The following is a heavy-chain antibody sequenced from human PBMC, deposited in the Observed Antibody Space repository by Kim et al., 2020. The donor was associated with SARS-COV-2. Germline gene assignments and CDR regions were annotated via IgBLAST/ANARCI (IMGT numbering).Heavy chain of an antibody. J-gene: IGHJ4*02. D-gene: IGHD5-12*01. CDR2: ISGGGETT. CDR3: AKEDGRDGYKDYSDY. Sequence: GRSLRLSCAASGFTFSSYAMTWVRQAPGKGLDCVSVISGGGETTYYADSVKGRFTISRDNSKNTLYLQMNSLRAEDTAVYYCAKEDGRDGYKDYSDYWGQGTLVTVSS. CDR1: GFTFSSYA. V-gene: IGHV3-23*01.